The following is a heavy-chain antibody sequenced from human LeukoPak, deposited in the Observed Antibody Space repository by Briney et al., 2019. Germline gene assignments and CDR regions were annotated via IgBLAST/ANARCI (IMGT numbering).Heavy chain of an antibody. CDR2: ISVDGNNK. D-gene: IGHD2-2*01. J-gene: IGHJ4*02. CDR3: AKAAYCTSTSCHFSGYAQRPLDS. Sequence: GGSLRLSCVASGFTFNTYGIHWVRQAPGKGLEWVAGISVDGNNKDYSDSVKGRFTISRDNSKNTLYLQMNSLRAEDTAVYYCAKAAYCTSTSCHFSGYAQRPLDSWGQGTLVTVSS. V-gene: IGHV3-30*18. CDR1: GFTFNTYG.